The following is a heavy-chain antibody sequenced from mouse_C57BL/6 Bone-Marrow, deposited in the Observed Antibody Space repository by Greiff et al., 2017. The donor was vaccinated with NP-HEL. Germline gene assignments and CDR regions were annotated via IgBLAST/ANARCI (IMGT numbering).Heavy chain of an antibody. V-gene: IGHV7-1*01. J-gene: IGHJ3*01. Sequence: EVQVVESGGGLVQSGRSLRLSCATSGFTFSDFYMEWVRQAPGKGLEWIAASRNKANDYTTEYSASVKGRFIVSRDTSQSILYLQMNALRAEDTAIYYCARDARYGSSSSWFAYWGQGTLVTVSA. CDR3: ARDARYGSSSSWFAY. CDR1: GFTFSDFY. D-gene: IGHD1-1*01. CDR2: SRNKANDYTT.